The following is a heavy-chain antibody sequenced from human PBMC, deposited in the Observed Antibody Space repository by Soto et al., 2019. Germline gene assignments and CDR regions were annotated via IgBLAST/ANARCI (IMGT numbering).Heavy chain of an antibody. J-gene: IGHJ4*02. V-gene: IGHV3-30*18. CDR3: AKDYGSGWTMGDF. D-gene: IGHD6-19*01. CDR2: ISYDGSNK. CDR1: GFTFRSYG. Sequence: QVQLVESGGGVVQPGRSLRLSCAASGFTFRSYGMHWVRQAPGKGLEWVAVISYDGSNKFYADSVKGRFTISRDNSKNTLYRQVNVLRGEDTAMYYCAKDYGSGWTMGDFWGQGTLVTVSS.